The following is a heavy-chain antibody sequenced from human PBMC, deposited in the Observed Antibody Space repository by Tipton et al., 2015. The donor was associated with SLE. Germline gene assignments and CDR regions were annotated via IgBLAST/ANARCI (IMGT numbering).Heavy chain of an antibody. CDR2: SIPMVEKI. J-gene: IGHJ6*02. D-gene: IGHD2-21*01. Sequence: QLVQSGAEVKKPGSSVKVSCKVSGGTFRNNIISWVRQAPGKGLEWMGRSIPMVEKISTSQKFQGRVTITADESTSTAYMELSSLRSEDTAVYYCARAGVVVHYYYYGMDVWGQGTTVTVSS. CDR3: ARAGVVVHYYYYGMDV. V-gene: IGHV1-69*18. CDR1: GGTFRNNI.